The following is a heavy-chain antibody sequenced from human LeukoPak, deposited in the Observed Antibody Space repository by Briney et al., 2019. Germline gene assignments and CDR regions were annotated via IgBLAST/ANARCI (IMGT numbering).Heavy chain of an antibody. CDR3: ARGRVEMGPRMDV. D-gene: IGHD5-24*01. CDR1: GGSISSYY. J-gene: IGHJ6*02. CDR2: IYYSGST. V-gene: IGHV4-59*01. Sequence: SETLSLTCTVSGGSISSYYWSWIRQPPGQGLEWIGYIYYSGSTNYNPSLKSRVTISVDTSKNQFSLKLSSVTAADTAVYYCARGRVEMGPRMDVWGQGTTVTVSS.